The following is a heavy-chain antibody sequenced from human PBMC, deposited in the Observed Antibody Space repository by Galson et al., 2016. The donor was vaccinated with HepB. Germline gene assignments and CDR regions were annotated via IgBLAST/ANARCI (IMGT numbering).Heavy chain of an antibody. CDR2: ILPADSDT. J-gene: IGHJ3*02. CDR3: AKHKYTTVSGTHPSDAFDI. CDR1: GYSFTSYW. Sequence: QSGAEVKKPGESLNISCQASGYSFTSYWIGWVRQKPGKGLEWMGVILPADSDTRYSPSFPGQVTISADNSVTSAYLHWSSLRASDTAVYYCAKHKYTTVSGTHPSDAFDIWGQGTLVTVSS. V-gene: IGHV5-51*01. D-gene: IGHD1-1*01.